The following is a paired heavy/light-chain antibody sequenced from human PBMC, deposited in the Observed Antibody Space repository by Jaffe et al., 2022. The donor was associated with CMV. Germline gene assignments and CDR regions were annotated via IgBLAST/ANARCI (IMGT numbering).Light chain of an antibody. Sequence: QSVLTQPPSASGTPGQRVTISCSGSSSNIGSNYVYWYQQLPGTAPKLLIYTNNQRPSGVPDRFSGSKSGTSASLAISGLRSEDEADYYCAAWDDSLSGWVFGGGTKLTVL. CDR3: AAWDDSLSGWV. V-gene: IGLV1-47*01. J-gene: IGLJ3*02. CDR2: TNN. CDR1: SSNIGSNY.
Heavy chain of an antibody. V-gene: IGHV3-30*18. CDR3: AKAGDASANWRGYFDY. CDR2: ISSDGSNK. D-gene: IGHD3-3*01. CDR1: GFTFSYYG. J-gene: IGHJ4*02. Sequence: QVQLVESGGGVVQPGRSLRLSCAASGFTFSYYGMHWVRQAPGKGLEWVAVISSDGSNKYSADSVKGRFTISRDNSKNTLYLQMNSLRAEDTAVYYCAKAGDASANWRGYFDYWGQGTLVTVSS.